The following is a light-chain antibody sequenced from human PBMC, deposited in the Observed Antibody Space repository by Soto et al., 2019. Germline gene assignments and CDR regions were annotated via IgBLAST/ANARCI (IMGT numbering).Light chain of an antibody. J-gene: IGKJ1*01. CDR3: QNYNSAPRT. CDR2: AAS. Sequence: DIQMTQSPSSLSASIGDRVTVTCRASQGISNFLAWYQQKPGKVPKLLIYAASTLPSGVPSRFSGSGSGTDFTLTISSLQPEDAATYYCQNYNSAPRTFGQGTKVEIK. V-gene: IGKV1-27*01. CDR1: QGISNF.